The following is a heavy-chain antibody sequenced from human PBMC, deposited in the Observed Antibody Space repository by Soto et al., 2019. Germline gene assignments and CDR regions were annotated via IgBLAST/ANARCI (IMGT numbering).Heavy chain of an antibody. D-gene: IGHD2-15*01. J-gene: IGHJ6*03. Sequence: ASVKVSCKASGYTFTSYGISWVRQAPGQGPEWMGWISAYNGNTNYAQKLQGRVTMTTDTSTSTAYMELRSLRSDDTAVYYCARGYCSGGSCYPNYYYYMDVWGKGTTVTVSS. CDR2: ISAYNGNT. CDR1: GYTFTSYG. CDR3: ARGYCSGGSCYPNYYYYMDV. V-gene: IGHV1-18*01.